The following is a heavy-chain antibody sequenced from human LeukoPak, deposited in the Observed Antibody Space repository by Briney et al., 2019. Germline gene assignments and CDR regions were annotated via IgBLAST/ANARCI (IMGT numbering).Heavy chain of an antibody. CDR2: INHSGST. D-gene: IGHD4-23*01. Sequence: SETLSLTCAVYGGSFSGYYWSWIRQPPGKGLEWIGEINHSGSTYYNPSLKSRVTISVDTSKNQFSLKLSSVTAADTAVYYCAREFDYGGNSRAFDIWGQGTMVTVSS. J-gene: IGHJ3*02. V-gene: IGHV4-34*09. CDR1: GGSFSGYY. CDR3: AREFDYGGNSRAFDI.